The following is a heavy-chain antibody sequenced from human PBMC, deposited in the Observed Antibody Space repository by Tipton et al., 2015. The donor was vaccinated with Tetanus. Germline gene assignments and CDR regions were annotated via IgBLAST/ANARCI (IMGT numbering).Heavy chain of an antibody. CDR1: GFTFSSYA. CDR2: ISGSGVST. V-gene: IGHV3-23*01. D-gene: IGHD2-2*01. CDR3: AKGPAVRVVVPAATYYFDY. Sequence: GSLRLSCAASGFTFSSYAMSWVRQAPGKGLEWVSVISGSGVSTYYADSVKGRFTISRDNSKNTLYLQMKSLRAEDTAVYYCAKGPAVRVVVPAATYYFDYWGQGTLVTVSS. J-gene: IGHJ4*02.